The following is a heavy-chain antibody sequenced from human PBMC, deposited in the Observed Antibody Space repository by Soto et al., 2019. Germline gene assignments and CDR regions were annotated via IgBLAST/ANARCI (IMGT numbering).Heavy chain of an antibody. Sequence: PSETLSLTCTVSGGSISTSGYYWSWIRQHPGKGLEWIGYIYYSGSTYYNPSLKSRVTISLDTSKNQFSLKLSSVTAADTAVYYCARDTPGIAGRGTSYNWFDPWGQGTLVT. CDR2: IYYSGST. D-gene: IGHD6-13*01. CDR3: ARDTPGIAGRGTSYNWFDP. V-gene: IGHV4-31*03. J-gene: IGHJ5*02. CDR1: GGSISTSGYY.